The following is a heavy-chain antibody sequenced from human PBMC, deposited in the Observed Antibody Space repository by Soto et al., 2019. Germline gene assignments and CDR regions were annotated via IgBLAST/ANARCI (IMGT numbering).Heavy chain of an antibody. D-gene: IGHD4-4*01. J-gene: IGHJ4*02. CDR3: AGWGGHDYNY. V-gene: IGHV3-7*03. Sequence: EVQLLGSGGGLVQPGGSLRLSCVGSGFTFSTYWMNWVRQAPGKGLEWVANINPDGNVGTYVDSVRGRFTTSRDNAKKSLYLQMNSLRADDTAVYFGAGWGGHDYNYWGQGIMVTVSS. CDR2: INPDGNVG. CDR1: GFTFSTYW.